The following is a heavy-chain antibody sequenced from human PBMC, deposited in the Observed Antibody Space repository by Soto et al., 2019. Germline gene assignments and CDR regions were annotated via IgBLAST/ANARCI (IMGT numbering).Heavy chain of an antibody. J-gene: IGHJ6*02. V-gene: IGHV3-48*02. D-gene: IGHD1-26*01. CDR2: ISSSSSTI. CDR3: AREGSGSYYGVDYYYYGMDV. Sequence: GGSLRLSCAASGFTFSSYSMNWVRQAPGKGLEWVSYISSSSSTIYYADSVKGRFTISRDNAKNSLYLQMNSLRDEDTAVYYCAREGSGSYYGVDYYYYGMDVWGQGTTVTVS. CDR1: GFTFSSYS.